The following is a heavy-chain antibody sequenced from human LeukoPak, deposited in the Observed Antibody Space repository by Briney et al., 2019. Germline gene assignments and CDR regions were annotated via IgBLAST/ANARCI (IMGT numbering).Heavy chain of an antibody. V-gene: IGHV3-23*01. CDR1: GFTFSSYA. J-gene: IGHJ5*02. D-gene: IGHD3-10*01. Sequence: GGSLRLSCAASGFTFSSYAMSWVRQAPGKGLEWVSAISGIGGSTYYADSVKGRFTISRDNSKNTLYLQMNSLRAEDTAVYYCAKDPLLWFGEHPHTEIWFDPWGQGTLVTVSS. CDR3: AKDPLLWFGEHPHTEIWFDP. CDR2: ISGIGGST.